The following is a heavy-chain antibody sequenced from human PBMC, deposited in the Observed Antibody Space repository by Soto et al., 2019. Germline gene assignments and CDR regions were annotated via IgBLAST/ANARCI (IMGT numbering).Heavy chain of an antibody. CDR3: VXXXXXXXXXXXXXXXDY. CDR1: GFTSSDHY. J-gene: IGHJ4*02. Sequence: EVQLVESGGGLVQSGGSLRLSCAVSGFTSSDHYMDWVRQAPGKGLEWVGRTRNIANGYRTEYAASVKGRFTISRDDSKNSLYLQMNSLKSEDTAVYYCVXXXXXXXXXXXXXXXDYWGQGTLVTVSS. V-gene: IGHV3-72*01. CDR2: TRNIANGYRT.